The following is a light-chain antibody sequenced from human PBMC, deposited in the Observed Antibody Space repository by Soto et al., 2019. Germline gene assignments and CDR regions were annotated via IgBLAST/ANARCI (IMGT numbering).Light chain of an antibody. J-gene: IGLJ2*01. CDR2: DVS. CDR1: SSDIGAYNY. Sequence: QSALTQPASVSGSPGQSITISCAGTSSDIGAYNYVSWYQQYPGKAPKLMIHDVSNRPSGVSNRFSGSKSGSTASLTISGLQAEDEADYYCSSHTSSTLVVFGGGTKVTVL. CDR3: SSHTSSTLVV. V-gene: IGLV2-14*01.